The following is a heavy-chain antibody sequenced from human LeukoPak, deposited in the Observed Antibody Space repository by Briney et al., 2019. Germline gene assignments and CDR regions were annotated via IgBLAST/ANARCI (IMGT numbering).Heavy chain of an antibody. V-gene: IGHV4-59*01. CDR2: MYYSGST. Sequence: SETLSLTCSVSGGPISSYYWSWIRQPPGKGLEWIAYMYYSGSTKYNPSLKSRVTISIDTSKNQFSLKLSSVTAADAAVYYCAGDYGDPRNFDYWGQGTLVTVSS. D-gene: IGHD4-17*01. CDR3: AGDYGDPRNFDY. J-gene: IGHJ4*02. CDR1: GGPISSYY.